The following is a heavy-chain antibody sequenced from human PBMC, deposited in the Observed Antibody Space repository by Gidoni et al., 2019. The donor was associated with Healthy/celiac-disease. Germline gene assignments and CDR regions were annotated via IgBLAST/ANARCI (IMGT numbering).Heavy chain of an antibody. D-gene: IGHD2-21*02. J-gene: IGHJ6*02. CDR3: AKQHIVVVTASDKTHYYYYGMDV. CDR1: GSPFDDYA. Sequence: EVQLVESGGGLVQPGRSLRLSCAASGSPFDDYAMHWVRQAPGKGLEWVSGISWNSGSIGYADSVKGRFTISRDNAKNSLYLQMNSLRAEDTALYYCAKQHIVVVTASDKTHYYYYGMDVWGQGTTVTVSS. CDR2: ISWNSGSI. V-gene: IGHV3-9*01.